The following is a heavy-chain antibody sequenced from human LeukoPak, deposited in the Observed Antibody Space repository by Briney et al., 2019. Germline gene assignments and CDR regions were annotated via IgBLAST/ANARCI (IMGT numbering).Heavy chain of an antibody. V-gene: IGHV4-4*07. CDR3: ARGGRVAAGNNWFDP. D-gene: IGHD6-13*01. CDR2: IYTSGST. CDR1: GGSISSYY. J-gene: IGHJ5*02. Sequence: SETLSLTCTVSGGSISSYYWSWIRQPAGKGLEWIGGIYTSGSTNYNPSLKSRVTMSVDTSKNQFSLKLSSVTAADTAVYYCARGGRVAAGNNWFDPWGQGTLVTVSS.